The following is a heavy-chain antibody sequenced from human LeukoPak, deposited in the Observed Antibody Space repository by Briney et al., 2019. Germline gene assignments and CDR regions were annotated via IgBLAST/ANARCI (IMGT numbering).Heavy chain of an antibody. CDR2: IYASGGA. CDR1: GGSISSYY. Sequence: PSETLSLTCTVSGGSISSYYWSWIRQPAGKGLEWIGRIYASGGANYNPSLKSRVTMSVDTSKNQLSLKGSSVTAADTAVYYCAREFSSVASAGTDYWGQGTLVTVSS. J-gene: IGHJ4*02. D-gene: IGHD6-13*01. V-gene: IGHV4-4*07. CDR3: AREFSSVASAGTDY.